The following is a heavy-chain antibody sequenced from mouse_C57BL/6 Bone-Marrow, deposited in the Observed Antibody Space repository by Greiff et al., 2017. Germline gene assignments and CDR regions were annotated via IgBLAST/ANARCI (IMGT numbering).Heavy chain of an antibody. CDR1: GYTFTGYW. J-gene: IGHJ2*01. CDR3: ARSGPLGRSFDY. CDR2: IYPTSGRT. D-gene: IGHD4-1*01. Sequence: QVQLQQSGAELMKPGASVKLSCKATGYTFTGYWIEWVKQRPGHGLEWIGDIYPTSGRTNYNEKFKSKAILTVDTSSNTAYMQLSSLTSEDSAVFYCARSGPLGRSFDYWGQGTTLTVSS. V-gene: IGHV1-9*01.